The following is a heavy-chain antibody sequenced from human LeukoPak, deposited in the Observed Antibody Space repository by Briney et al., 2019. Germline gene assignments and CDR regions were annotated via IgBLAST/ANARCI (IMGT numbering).Heavy chain of an antibody. Sequence: GGSLRLSCAASGFFFDDYGMSWVRQAPGKGLEWVSRINSNGGNTDYADSVKGRFTISRDNAKDSLYLQMNSLIAEDTALYYCARDGGWYKRGLDYFYYYMDVWGQGTLVTVSS. CDR2: INSNGGNT. D-gene: IGHD6-19*01. CDR3: ARDGGWYKRGLDYFYYYMDV. V-gene: IGHV3-20*04. J-gene: IGHJ6*03. CDR1: GFFFDDYG.